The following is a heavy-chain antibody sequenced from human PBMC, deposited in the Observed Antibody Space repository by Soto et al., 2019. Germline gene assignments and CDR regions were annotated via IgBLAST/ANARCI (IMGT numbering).Heavy chain of an antibody. D-gene: IGHD6-25*01. Sequence: QVQLVQSGAEVKKPGASVKVSCKASGDTFTANYIHWVRQAPGQGLEWLGGSNPKRDGTNYPQKFQRRVSKTRDTSLSTAYMTLTRLPSADTAVYYCARHLAKGDGSAGFDSWGQETLVTVSS. CDR3: ARHLAKGDGSAGFDS. CDR2: SNPKRDGT. V-gene: IGHV1-2*02. J-gene: IGHJ4*02. CDR1: GDTFTANY.